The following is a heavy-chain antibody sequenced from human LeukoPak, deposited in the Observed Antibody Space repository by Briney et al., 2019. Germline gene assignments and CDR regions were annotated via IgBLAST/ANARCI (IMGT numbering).Heavy chain of an antibody. D-gene: IGHD6-19*01. CDR1: GGSISSGDYY. J-gene: IGHJ4*02. CDR3: ARARDSSGWTDY. V-gene: IGHV4-30-4*08. CDR2: IYYSGST. Sequence: SQTLSLTCTVSGGSISSGDYYWSWIRQPPGKGLEWIGYIYYSGSTYYNPSLKSRVTISVDTSKNQFSLKLSSVTAADTAVYYCARARDSSGWTDYSGQGTLVTVSS.